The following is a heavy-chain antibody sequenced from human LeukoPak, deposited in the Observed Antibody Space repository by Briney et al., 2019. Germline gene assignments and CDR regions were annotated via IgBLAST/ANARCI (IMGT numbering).Heavy chain of an antibody. CDR3: ARDYGGNSHAYFDY. Sequence: ASVKVSCRASGLTFTSYGITWVRQAPGQGLEWIGWISAYNGNTQYAQNLQGRVTMTTDTSTNTAYMELRSLKSDDTAVYYCARDYGGNSHAYFDYWGQGTLVTVSS. D-gene: IGHD4-23*01. V-gene: IGHV1-18*01. J-gene: IGHJ4*02. CDR2: ISAYNGNT. CDR1: GLTFTSYG.